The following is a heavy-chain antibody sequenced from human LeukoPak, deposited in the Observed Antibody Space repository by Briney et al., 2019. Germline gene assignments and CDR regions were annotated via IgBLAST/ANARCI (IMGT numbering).Heavy chain of an antibody. V-gene: IGHV1-2*06. CDR1: GYTFTAYY. CDR3: ARVRDSTGYYHRDAFNI. J-gene: IGHJ3*02. D-gene: IGHD3-22*01. Sequence: ASVKVSCKASGYTFTAYYMHLVRQAPGQGLEWMGRINPHSGGANYAQKFQGRVTMTRDTSISTAYLELSRLRSDDTAVYFCARVRDSTGYYHRDAFNIWGQGTLVTVSS. CDR2: INPHSGGA.